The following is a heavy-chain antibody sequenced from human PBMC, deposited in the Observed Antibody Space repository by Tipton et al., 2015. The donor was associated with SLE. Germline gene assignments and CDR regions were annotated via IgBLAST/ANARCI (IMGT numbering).Heavy chain of an antibody. J-gene: IGHJ4*02. D-gene: IGHD2-8*02. CDR2: ISWHGDT. CDR1: GFTFDDYA. Sequence: SLRLSCAASGFTFDDYAMHWVRQAPGKGLEWLSGISWHGDTVYADSVKGRFTISRANAKNSLSLQSNSLRTGDTALYFCSKDMLGVGYCTGLAAGGQGPLVIVSP. V-gene: IGHV3-9*01. CDR3: SKDMLGVGYCTGLAA.